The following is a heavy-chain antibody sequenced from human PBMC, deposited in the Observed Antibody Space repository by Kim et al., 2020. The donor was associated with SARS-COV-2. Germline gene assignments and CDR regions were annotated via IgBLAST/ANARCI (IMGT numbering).Heavy chain of an antibody. CDR1: GFTFSRHA. J-gene: IGHJ6*02. CDR3: GRDGQNFAPYGLDV. Sequence: GGSLRLSCAASGFTFSRHAMHWVRQAPGKGLEWVSYIWYDGSEAAYADSVKGRFTISRDNSKNTLYLQVNSLRSEDTAVYWCGRDGQNFAPYGLDVWGQGTTVTVSS. D-gene: IGHD1-7*01. V-gene: IGHV3-33*01. CDR2: IWYDGSEA.